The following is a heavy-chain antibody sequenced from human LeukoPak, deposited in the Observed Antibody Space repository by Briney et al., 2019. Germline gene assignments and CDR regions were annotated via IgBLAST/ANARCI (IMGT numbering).Heavy chain of an antibody. D-gene: IGHD6-13*01. CDR2: ISYSGVP. CDR3: ARPNQGYSSSWYFDN. Sequence: NPSETLSLTCTVSGGSISSSSYYWGWIRQPPGKGLEWIGSISYSGVPYSNPSLKSRATISVDTSKNHFSLKLSSVTAADTAVYYCARPNQGYSSSWYFDNWGQGTLVTVSS. CDR1: GGSISSSSYY. V-gene: IGHV4-39*02. J-gene: IGHJ4*02.